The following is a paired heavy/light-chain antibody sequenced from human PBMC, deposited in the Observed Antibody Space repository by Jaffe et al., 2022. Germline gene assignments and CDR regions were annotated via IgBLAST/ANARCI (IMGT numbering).Light chain of an antibody. CDR2: WAS. CDR1: QSVLYSSNNKNY. CDR3: QQYYSTPLVT. Sequence: DIVMTQSPDSLAVSLGERATINCKSSQSVLYSSNNKNYLAWYQQKPGQPPKLLIYWASTRESGVPDRFSGSGSGTDFTLTISSLQAEDVAVYYCQQYYSTPLVTFGQGTRLEIK. V-gene: IGKV4-1*01. J-gene: IGKJ5*01.
Heavy chain of an antibody. V-gene: IGHV1-69*01. Sequence: QVQLVQSGAEVKKPGSSVKVSCKASGGTFSSYAISWVRQAPGQGLEWMGGIIPIFGTANYAQKFQGRVTITADESTSTAYMELSSLRSEDTAVYYCARDGGDIWGSYRPRHDAFDIWGQGTMVTVSS. D-gene: IGHD3-16*02. CDR3: ARDGGDIWGSYRPRHDAFDI. CDR1: GGTFSSYA. J-gene: IGHJ3*02. CDR2: IIPIFGTA.